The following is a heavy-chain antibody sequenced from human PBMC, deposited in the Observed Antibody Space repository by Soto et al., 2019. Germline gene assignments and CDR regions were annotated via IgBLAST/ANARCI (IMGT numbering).Heavy chain of an antibody. V-gene: IGHV3-49*03. CDR2: IRSKAYGGTT. D-gene: IGHD3-22*01. CDR3: TRARYYYDSSRARFGYYFDY. CDR1: GFTFGDYA. Sequence: SLRLSCTASGFTFGDYAMSWFRQAPGKGLEWVGFIRSKAYGGTTEYAASVKGRFTMSRDDSKSIAYLQMNSLKSEDTALYYCTRARYYYDSSRARFGYYFDYWGQGTLVTVSS. J-gene: IGHJ4*02.